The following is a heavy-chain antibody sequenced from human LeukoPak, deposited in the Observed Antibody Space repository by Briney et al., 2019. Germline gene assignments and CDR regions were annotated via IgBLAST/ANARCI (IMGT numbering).Heavy chain of an antibody. D-gene: IGHD3-9*01. CDR3: TTEPTQYDILTGYFDY. CDR2: IKSKTDGGTT. Sequence: GGSLSLSCAASGFTFSNAWMSWVRQAPGKGLEWVGRIKSKTDGGTTDYAATVKGRVNISRDDSKTTLYLQMNSLKTEDTAVYYCTTEPTQYDILTGYFDYWGQGTLVTVSS. J-gene: IGHJ4*02. V-gene: IGHV3-15*01. CDR1: GFTFSNAW.